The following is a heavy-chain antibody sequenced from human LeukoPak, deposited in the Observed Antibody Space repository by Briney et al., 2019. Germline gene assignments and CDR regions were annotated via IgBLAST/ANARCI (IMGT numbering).Heavy chain of an antibody. V-gene: IGHV4-39*07. J-gene: IGHJ4*02. D-gene: IGHD2-15*01. CDR2: IYYSGST. CDR1: GGSISSSSYY. CDR3: ARDLSHCSGGSCRDH. Sequence: PSETLSLTCTVSGGSISSSSYYWGWIRQPPGKGLEWIGSIYYSGSTYYNPSLKSRVTISVDTSKNQFSLKLSSVTAADTAVYYCARDLSHCSGGSCRDHWGQGTLVTVSS.